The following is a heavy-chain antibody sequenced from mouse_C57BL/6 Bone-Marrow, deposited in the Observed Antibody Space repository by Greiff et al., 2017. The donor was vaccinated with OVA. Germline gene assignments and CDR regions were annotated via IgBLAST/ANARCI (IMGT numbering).Heavy chain of an antibody. CDR1: GFNIKDYY. V-gene: IGHV14-1*01. Sequence: EVQLQQSGAELVRPGASVKLSCTASGFNIKDYYMHWVKQRPEQGLEWIGRIDPEDGDTEYAPKFQGKATMTADPSSNTAYLQLSSLTSEDTAVYYCTDLGYYYFDYWGQGTTLTVSS. CDR2: IDPEDGDT. CDR3: TDLGYYYFDY. J-gene: IGHJ2*01. D-gene: IGHD2-2*01.